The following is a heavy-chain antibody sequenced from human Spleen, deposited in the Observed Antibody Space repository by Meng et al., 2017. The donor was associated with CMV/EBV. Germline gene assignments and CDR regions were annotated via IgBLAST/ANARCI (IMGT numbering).Heavy chain of an antibody. V-gene: IGHV2-5*01. CDR1: FSLSTSAVG. CDR3: AHAPAGELLFHWFDP. Sequence: FSLSTSAVGVGWIRQPPGKALEWLALIYWNDDKRYSPSLKNRLTITKDTSKNQVVLTMTNMDPVDTATYYCAHAPAGELLFHWFDPWGQGTPVTVSS. CDR2: IYWNDDK. J-gene: IGHJ5*02. D-gene: IGHD3-10*01.